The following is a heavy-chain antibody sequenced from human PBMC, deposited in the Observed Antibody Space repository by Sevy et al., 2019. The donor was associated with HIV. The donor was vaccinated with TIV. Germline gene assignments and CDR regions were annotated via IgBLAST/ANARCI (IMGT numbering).Heavy chain of an antibody. D-gene: IGHD3-16*01. CDR1: GFIFSSYG. J-gene: IGHJ4*02. V-gene: IGHV3-33*01. Sequence: GGSLRLSCAASGFIFSSYGMHWVRQAPGKGLEWVAVIWFDGSNTYYADSVKGRFTISRDIAENTLHLQMNSLRAEDTAVYYCARDLEFYDYGAYGPSFMPDYWGQGTLVTVSS. CDR3: ARDLEFYDYGAYGPSFMPDY. CDR2: IWFDGSNT.